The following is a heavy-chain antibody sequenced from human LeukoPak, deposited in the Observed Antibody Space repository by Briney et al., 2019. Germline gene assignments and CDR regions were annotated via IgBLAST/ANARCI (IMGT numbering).Heavy chain of an antibody. V-gene: IGHV4-4*02. CDR2: FHHSGIT. CDR1: GDSISSSNW. D-gene: IGHD2-2*01. J-gene: IGHJ4*02. CDR3: ARGDVNASWLVDF. Sequence: PSGTLSLTCAVSGDSISSSNWWSWVRQPPGKGLEWIGEFHHSGITNYNPSLKSRVTISVDKSKNQFSLKLSSVTAADTAVYYCARGDVNASWLVDFWGQGTLVTVSS.